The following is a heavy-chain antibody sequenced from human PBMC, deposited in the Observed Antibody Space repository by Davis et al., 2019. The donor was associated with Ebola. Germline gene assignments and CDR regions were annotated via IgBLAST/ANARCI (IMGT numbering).Heavy chain of an antibody. J-gene: IGHJ4*02. Sequence: GGSLRLSCAASGFTFSSYSMNWVRQAPGKGLEWVSSISSSSSYIYYADSVKGRFTISRDNSKNTLYLQMNSLKTEDTAVYYCTGTIVGATRVDYWGQGTLVTVSS. V-gene: IGHV3-21*04. CDR1: GFTFSSYS. CDR3: TGTIVGATRVDY. CDR2: ISSSSSYI. D-gene: IGHD1-26*01.